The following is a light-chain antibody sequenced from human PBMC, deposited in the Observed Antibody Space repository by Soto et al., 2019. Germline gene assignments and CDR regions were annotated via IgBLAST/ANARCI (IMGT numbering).Light chain of an antibody. CDR1: SSNVGSNT. CDR2: SDG. J-gene: IGLJ3*02. CDR3: ALWEGSRNGWV. V-gene: IGLV1-44*01. Sequence: QSVLTQPPSASGTPGQRVTISWSGSSSNVGSNTVSWYQQLPGTAPKVLIYSDGQRPSGVPDRFSGSRSGSSASRAISGLQSGDEGEYDCALWEGSRNGWVVGGGTKLTVL.